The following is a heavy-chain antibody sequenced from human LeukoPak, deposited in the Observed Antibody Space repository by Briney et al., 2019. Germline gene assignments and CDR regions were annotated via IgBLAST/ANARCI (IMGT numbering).Heavy chain of an antibody. D-gene: IGHD5-12*01. J-gene: IGHJ5*02. Sequence: ASVKVSCKASGYTFTSYDINWVRQATGQGLEWMGWMNPNSGNTGYAQKFQGRVTMTRNTSISTAYMELSSLRSEDTAVYYCARICQLRLRVWFDPWGQGTLVTVSS. CDR2: MNPNSGNT. CDR1: GYTFTSYD. CDR3: ARICQLRLRVWFDP. V-gene: IGHV1-8*01.